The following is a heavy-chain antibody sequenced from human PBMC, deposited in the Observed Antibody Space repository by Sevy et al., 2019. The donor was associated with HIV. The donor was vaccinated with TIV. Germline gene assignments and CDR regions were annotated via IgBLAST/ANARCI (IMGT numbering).Heavy chain of an antibody. D-gene: IGHD3-22*01. CDR3: ARVVLYYDANYCDF. CDR1: GFSFSQYS. Sequence: GGSLRLSCAASGFSFSQYSMNWVRQAPGKGLEWLSYISGSSGTIYYAGSVKGRFTISRDNAKNSVYLQMNSLRDEDSAVYYCARVVLYYDANYCDFWGQGARVTVSS. CDR2: ISGSSGTI. V-gene: IGHV3-48*02. J-gene: IGHJ4*02.